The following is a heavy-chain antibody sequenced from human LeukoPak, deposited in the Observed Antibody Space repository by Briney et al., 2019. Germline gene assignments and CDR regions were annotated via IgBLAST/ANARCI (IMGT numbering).Heavy chain of an antibody. D-gene: IGHD3-22*01. CDR3: ARGSEHYDGGAYYDSLDM. CDR1: RFSFGHYW. Sequence: GGSLRLSCEGSRFSFGHYWMNWVRHAPGKGREWVANIKQDGSVKHYMDSVKGRFTISRDNAKNSLYLQMDSLRADDTAVYYCARGSEHYDGGAYYDSLDMWGQGTLVTVSS. CDR2: IKQDGSVK. V-gene: IGHV3-7*01. J-gene: IGHJ3*02.